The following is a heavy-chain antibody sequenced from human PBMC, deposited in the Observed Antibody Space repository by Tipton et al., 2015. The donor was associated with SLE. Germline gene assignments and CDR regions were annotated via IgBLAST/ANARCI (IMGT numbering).Heavy chain of an antibody. J-gene: IGHJ3*02. Sequence: GSLRLSCTGSGFIFNNYAINWVRQAPGKGLEWVSSIDILSDFNHADSVKGRFTVSRDKAKNSVFLQMDSLRVEDTGIYYCAMSGPTLHAFDIWGQGTMVTVSS. D-gene: IGHD3-10*01. CDR2: IDILSDF. V-gene: IGHV3-69-1*02. CDR3: AMSGPTLHAFDI. CDR1: GFIFNNYA.